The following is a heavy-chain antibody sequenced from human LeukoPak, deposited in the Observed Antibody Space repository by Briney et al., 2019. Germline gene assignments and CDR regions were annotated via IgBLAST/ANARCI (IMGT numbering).Heavy chain of an antibody. V-gene: IGHV1-24*01. CDR3: AKLIVGATTDYYYGMDV. CDR1: GYTLTELS. Sequence: ASVKVSCKVSGYTLTELSMHWVRQAPGKGLEWMGGLDPEDGETIYAQKFQGRVTMTEDTSTDTAYMELSSLRSEDTAVYYCAKLIVGATTDYYYGMDVWGQGTTVTVSS. CDR2: LDPEDGET. J-gene: IGHJ6*02. D-gene: IGHD1-26*01.